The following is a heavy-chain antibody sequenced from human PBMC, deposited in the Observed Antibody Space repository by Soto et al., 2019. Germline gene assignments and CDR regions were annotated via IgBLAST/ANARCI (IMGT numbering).Heavy chain of an antibody. J-gene: IGHJ4*02. CDR2: IHYRGST. Sequence: QVQLQESGPGLVKPSQTLSLTCIVSGDSLTSGNYYWTWIRQLPGKGPELIGFIHYRGSTSYNPSLKSRVSISVDTSKNRFSLNLSSVTAADSAVYFCVRGGLRWRFDYWGQGALVTVSS. CDR3: VRGGLRWRFDY. V-gene: IGHV4-31*03. D-gene: IGHD2-15*01. CDR1: GDSLTSGNYY.